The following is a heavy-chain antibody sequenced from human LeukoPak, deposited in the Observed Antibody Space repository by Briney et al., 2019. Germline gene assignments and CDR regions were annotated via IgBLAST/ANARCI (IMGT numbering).Heavy chain of an antibody. V-gene: IGHV5-51*01. CDR3: ARASYYYGSGSCEEGQGFQH. CDR2: IYPGDSDT. D-gene: IGHD3-10*01. Sequence: GESLKISCKGSGYSFTSYWIGWVRQMPGKGLEWMGIIYPGDSDTRYSPSFQGQVTISADKSISTAYLQWSSLKASDTAMYYCARASYYYGSGSCEEGQGFQHWGQGTLVTVSS. J-gene: IGHJ1*01. CDR1: GYSFTSYW.